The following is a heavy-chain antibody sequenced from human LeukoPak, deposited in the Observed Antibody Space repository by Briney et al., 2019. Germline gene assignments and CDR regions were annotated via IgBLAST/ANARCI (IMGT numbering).Heavy chain of an antibody. D-gene: IGHD3-22*01. Sequence: SVKVSCKTSGGTFSDYAISWVRQAPGQGLEWMGVIIPIFDTPNYAQKWQGRVTITTDESTSTAYMELRSLRSEDTAVYYCASQLFHLDSSGYSLDALDIWGQGTMVTVSS. V-gene: IGHV1-69*05. J-gene: IGHJ3*02. CDR1: GGTFSDYA. CDR2: IIPIFDTP. CDR3: ASQLFHLDSSGYSLDALDI.